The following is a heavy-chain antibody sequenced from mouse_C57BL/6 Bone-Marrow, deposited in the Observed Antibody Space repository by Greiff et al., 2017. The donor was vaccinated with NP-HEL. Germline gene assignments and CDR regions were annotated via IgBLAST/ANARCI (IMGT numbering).Heavy chain of an antibody. V-gene: IGHV1-81*01. J-gene: IGHJ3*01. D-gene: IGHD1-1*01. CDR2: IYPRSGNT. CDR1: GYTFTSSG. CDR3: AICTTVVPFAY. Sequence: QVQLQQSGAELARPGASVKLSCKASGYTFTSSGISWVKQRTGQGLEWIGEIYPRSGNTYYNEKFKGKATLTEDKSSSTAYMELRSLTSEDSAVYFGAICTTVVPFAYWGQGTLVTVSA.